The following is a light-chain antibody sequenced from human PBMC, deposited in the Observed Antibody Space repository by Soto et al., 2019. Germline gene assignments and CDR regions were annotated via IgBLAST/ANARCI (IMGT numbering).Light chain of an antibody. J-gene: IGKJ3*01. CDR2: DAS. Sequence: IVLTQSPATLSLSPGERATLSCRASQSVGSYLAWYQQKPGQAPRLLIYDASNRATGIPARFSGSGSGTDFTLTISSLEPEDFAVYYCQQRSHWPLLFTFGPGTKVDIK. CDR3: QQRSHWPLLFT. V-gene: IGKV3-11*01. CDR1: QSVGSY.